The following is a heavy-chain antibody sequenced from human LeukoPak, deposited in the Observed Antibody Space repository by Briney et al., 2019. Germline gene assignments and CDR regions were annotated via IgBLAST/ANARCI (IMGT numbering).Heavy chain of an antibody. CDR1: GFTFSSYS. D-gene: IGHD2-15*01. Sequence: NAGGSLRLSCAASGFTFSSYSMNWVRQAPGKGLEWVPSISSSSSYIYYADSVKGRFTISRDNAKNSLYLQMNSLRAEDAAVYYCARVSKLLAAFDIWGQGTMVTVSS. CDR2: ISSSSSYI. J-gene: IGHJ3*02. CDR3: ARVSKLLAAFDI. V-gene: IGHV3-21*01.